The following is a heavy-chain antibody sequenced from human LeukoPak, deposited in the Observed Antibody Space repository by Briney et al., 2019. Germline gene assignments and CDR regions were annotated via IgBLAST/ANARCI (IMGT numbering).Heavy chain of an antibody. V-gene: IGHV4-30-4*01. CDR3: ARDGAIGSYHPFDY. CDR2: IYYRGST. Sequence: SQTLSLTCTVSGGSISSGDYYWSWIRQPPGKGLEWIGYIYYRGSTYYNPSLKGRVTISVDTSKNQFSLKLSSVTAADTAVYYCARDGAIGSYHPFDYWGQGTLVTVSS. D-gene: IGHD1-26*01. CDR1: GGSISSGDYY. J-gene: IGHJ4*02.